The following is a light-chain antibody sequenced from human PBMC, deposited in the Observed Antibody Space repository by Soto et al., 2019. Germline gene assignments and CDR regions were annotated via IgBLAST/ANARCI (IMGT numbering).Light chain of an antibody. Sequence: DIQMTQSPSSLSASVGDEVTITCRASQTIMTYLNWYQLKPGKPPRLLIYAAYSLQTGVQSRFSGSGSGTDFTLTIRSLQREDFATYYCKQAYGAPPTFGQGTKVDNK. CDR3: KQAYGAPPT. J-gene: IGKJ1*01. CDR1: QTIMTY. CDR2: AAY. V-gene: IGKV1-39*01.